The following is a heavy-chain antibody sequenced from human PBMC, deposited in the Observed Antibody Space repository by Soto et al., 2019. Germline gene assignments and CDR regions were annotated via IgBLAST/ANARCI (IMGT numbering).Heavy chain of an antibody. D-gene: IGHD3-9*01. J-gene: IGHJ5*02. CDR3: ARRLLRYFVWFDP. Sequence: QVQLVQSGAEVKKPGASVKVSCKASGYTFTSYDINWVRQATGQGLEWMGWMNPNSGNTGYAQKFQGRVTMTRNTVTSTAYTSLSSLRSEDTAVYYWARRLLRYFVWFDPGGKGTLVTVSA. CDR2: MNPNSGNT. V-gene: IGHV1-8*01. CDR1: GYTFTSYD.